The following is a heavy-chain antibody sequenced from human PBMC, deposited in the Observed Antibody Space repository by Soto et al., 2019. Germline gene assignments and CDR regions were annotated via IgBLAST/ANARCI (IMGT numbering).Heavy chain of an antibody. D-gene: IGHD6-13*01. V-gene: IGHV4-31*03. CDR2: IYYSGST. J-gene: IGHJ6*01. Sequence: SETLSLTCTVSGGSISSGGYYWSWIRQHPGKGLEWIGYIYYSGSTYYNPSLKSRVTISVDTSKNQFSLKLSSVTAADTAVYYCARNRRERIASTCKVPSYYDIDVCGQGSTVPGSS. CDR1: GGSISSGGYY. CDR3: ARNRRERIASTCKVPSYYDIDV.